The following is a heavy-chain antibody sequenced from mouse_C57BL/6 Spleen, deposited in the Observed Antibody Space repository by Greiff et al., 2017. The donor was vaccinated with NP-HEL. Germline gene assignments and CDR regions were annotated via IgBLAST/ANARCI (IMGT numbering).Heavy chain of an antibody. Sequence: EVKVVESGGDLVKPGGSLKLSCAASGFTFSSYGMSWVRQTPDKRLEWVATISSGGSYTYYPDSVKGRFTISRDNAKNTLYLQMSSLKSEDTAMYYCARQGSSKYFDVWGTGTTVTVSS. D-gene: IGHD1-1*01. CDR2: ISSGGSYT. CDR3: ARQGSSKYFDV. V-gene: IGHV5-6*01. CDR1: GFTFSSYG. J-gene: IGHJ1*03.